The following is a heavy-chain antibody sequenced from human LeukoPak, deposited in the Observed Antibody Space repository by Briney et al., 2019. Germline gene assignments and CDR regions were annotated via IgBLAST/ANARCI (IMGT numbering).Heavy chain of an antibody. CDR1: GGSFSGYY. CDR3: ARVEERYSSGWSNWFDP. D-gene: IGHD6-19*01. CDR2: IYHSGST. Sequence: SETLSLTCAVYGGSFSGYYWSWIRQSPDKGLEWIGEIYHSGSTNYNPSLKSRVTISVDKSKNQFSLKLSSVTAADTAVYYCARVEERYSSGWSNWFDPWGQGTLVTVSS. V-gene: IGHV4-34*01. J-gene: IGHJ5*02.